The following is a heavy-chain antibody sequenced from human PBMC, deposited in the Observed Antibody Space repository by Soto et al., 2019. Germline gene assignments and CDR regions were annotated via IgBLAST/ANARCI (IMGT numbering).Heavy chain of an antibody. CDR1: GFTFSSYA. Sequence: EVQLLESGGGLVQPGGSLRLSCAASGFTFSSYAMSWVRQAPGKGLEWVSAISGSGGSTYYADSVKGRFTISRDNSKNTLYLQMNSVRAEDTAVYYCAKSPRRDFWSGYYGKDYWGQGTLVTVSS. J-gene: IGHJ4*02. CDR2: ISGSGGST. D-gene: IGHD3-3*01. V-gene: IGHV3-23*01. CDR3: AKSPRRDFWSGYYGKDY.